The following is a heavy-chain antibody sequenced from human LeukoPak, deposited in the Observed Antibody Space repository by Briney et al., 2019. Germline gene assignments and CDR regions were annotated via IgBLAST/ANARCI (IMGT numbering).Heavy chain of an antibody. CDR3: ARVGYYYGSGSPHRFDY. Sequence: GASVKVSCKASGYTFTGYYMHWVRQAPGQGLEWMGWINPNSGGTNYAQKFQGRVTMTRDTSISTAYMELSRLRSDDTAVYYCARVGYYYGSGSPHRFDYWGQGTLVTVSS. CDR2: INPNSGGT. J-gene: IGHJ4*02. CDR1: GYTFTGYY. D-gene: IGHD3-10*01. V-gene: IGHV1-2*02.